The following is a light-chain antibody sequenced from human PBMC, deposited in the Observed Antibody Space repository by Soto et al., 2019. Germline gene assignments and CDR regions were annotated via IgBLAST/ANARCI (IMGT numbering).Light chain of an antibody. CDR3: QQYKKWPLT. V-gene: IGKV3-15*01. CDR1: QSISSN. Sequence: EVVMMQSPATLSVSPGERVTLSCRASQSISSNLAWYQQKPGQAPRVLIYGASNRATGVPATFSGSGSGTEFTLTISSLQSDDFVIYYCQQYKKWPLTFGQGTKVEIK. J-gene: IGKJ1*01. CDR2: GAS.